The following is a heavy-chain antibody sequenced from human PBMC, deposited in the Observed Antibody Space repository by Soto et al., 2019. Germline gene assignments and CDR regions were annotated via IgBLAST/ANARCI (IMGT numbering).Heavy chain of an antibody. V-gene: IGHV2-5*02. D-gene: IGHD3-10*01. J-gene: IGHJ3*01. Sequence: QITLKESGPTLVKPTQTLTLTCTFSGFSLSTSGVGVGWIRQPPGKALEWLALIYWDGDKRYTPSLKCRLTITKDTSKNQVVLTMAKVDPVDTATYYCANRVVGYGSITRAFDFWGQGTMVTVSS. CDR3: ANRVVGYGSITRAFDF. CDR2: IYWDGDK. CDR1: GFSLSTSGVG.